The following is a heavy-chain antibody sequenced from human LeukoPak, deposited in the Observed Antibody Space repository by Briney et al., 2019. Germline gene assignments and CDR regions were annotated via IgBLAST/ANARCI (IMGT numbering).Heavy chain of an antibody. CDR1: GFTFSSYG. CDR3: ARGRHGSGSSNYYYYYGMDV. V-gene: IGHV3-33*01. D-gene: IGHD3-10*01. CDR2: IWYDGSNK. J-gene: IGHJ6*02. Sequence: GGSLRLSCAASGFTFSSYGMHWVRQAPGKGLEWVAVIWYDGSNKYYADSVKGRFTISRDNSKNTLYLQMNSLRAEDTAVYYCARGRHGSGSSNYYYYYGMDVWGQGTTVTVSS.